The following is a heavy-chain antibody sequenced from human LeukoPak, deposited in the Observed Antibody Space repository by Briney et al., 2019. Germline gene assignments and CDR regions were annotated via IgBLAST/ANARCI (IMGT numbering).Heavy chain of an antibody. CDR1: GFTFSSYG. CDR2: ILYDGSNK. CDR3: EKDREYYDFWSGYYAPSGY. Sequence: GSLRLSCAASGFTFSSYGMHWVRQAPGKGLEGVAVILYDGSNKYYADSVKGRFTISRDNSKNTLYLQMNSLRAEDTAVYYCEKDREYYDFWSGYYAPSGYWGQGTLVTVSS. D-gene: IGHD3-3*01. J-gene: IGHJ4*02. V-gene: IGHV3-30*18.